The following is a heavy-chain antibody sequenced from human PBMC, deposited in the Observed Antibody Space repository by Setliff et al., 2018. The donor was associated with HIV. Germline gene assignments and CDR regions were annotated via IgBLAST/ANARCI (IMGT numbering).Heavy chain of an antibody. CDR1: DGSISSSSYY. D-gene: IGHD3-10*01. Sequence: SETLSLTCTVSDGSISSSSYYWGWIRQPPGKGLEWIGSVYYSGSTYHNPSLKSRVTISIDTSKNQFSLKLSSVTAADTAVYYCARDRALRFSKSPSFNYFDVWGQGALVTVSS. V-gene: IGHV4-39*07. J-gene: IGHJ4*02. CDR2: VYYSGST. CDR3: ARDRALRFSKSPSFNYFDV.